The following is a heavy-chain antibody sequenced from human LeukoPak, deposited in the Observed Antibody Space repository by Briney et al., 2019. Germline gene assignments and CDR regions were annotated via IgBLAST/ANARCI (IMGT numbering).Heavy chain of an antibody. V-gene: IGHV3-30*04. Sequence: GRSLRLSCAASGFTFSSYAMHWVRQAPGKGLEWVAVISYDGSNKYYADSVKGRFTISRDNSKNTLYLQMNSLRAEDTAVYYCAGGGGSGEVFDYWGQGTLVTVSS. CDR1: GFTFSSYA. CDR2: ISYDGSNK. D-gene: IGHD3-10*01. J-gene: IGHJ4*02. CDR3: AGGGGSGEVFDY.